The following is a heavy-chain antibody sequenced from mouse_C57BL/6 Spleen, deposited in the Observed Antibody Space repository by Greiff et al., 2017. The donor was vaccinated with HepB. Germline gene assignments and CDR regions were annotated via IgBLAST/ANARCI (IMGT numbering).Heavy chain of an antibody. CDR2: IDPSDSYT. D-gene: IGHD1-1*01. CDR3: ARAEVVAHFDY. CDR1: GYTFTSYW. V-gene: IGHV1-50*01. Sequence: VQLQQPGAELVKPGASVKLSCKASGYTFTSYWMQWVKQRPGQGLEWIGEIDPSDSYTNYNQKFKGKATLTVDTSSSTAYMQLSSLTSEDSAVYYCARAEVVAHFDYWGQGTTLTVSS. J-gene: IGHJ2*01.